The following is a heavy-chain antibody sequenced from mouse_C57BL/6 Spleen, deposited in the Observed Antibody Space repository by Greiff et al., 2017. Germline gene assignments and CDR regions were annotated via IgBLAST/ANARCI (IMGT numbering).Heavy chain of an antibody. D-gene: IGHD2-3*01. J-gene: IGHJ2*01. Sequence: VMLVESGGGLVQPGGSLKLSCAASVFTFSSYPMSWLRQTPETRLALVATFRGCGAYTYYPYSVTGRFTFSRDNAKNTLYLQMSSLRSEDTALYYCARHDYDGYWDYWGQGTTLTVSS. CDR2: FRGCGAYT. CDR1: VFTFSSYP. CDR3: ARHDYDGYWDY. V-gene: IGHV5-9*01.